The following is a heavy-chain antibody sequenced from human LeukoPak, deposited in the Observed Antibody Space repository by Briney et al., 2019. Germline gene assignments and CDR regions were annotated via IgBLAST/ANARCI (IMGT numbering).Heavy chain of an antibody. V-gene: IGHV3-30*04. Sequence: GRSLRLSCAASGFTFSSYAMHWVRQAPGKGLEWVAVISYDGSNKYYADSVKGRFTISRDNSKNTLYLQMNSLRAEDTAVYYCVRGWDILTGYYGRHFDYWGQGTLVTVSS. D-gene: IGHD3-9*01. CDR3: VRGWDILTGYYGRHFDY. CDR1: GFTFSSYA. J-gene: IGHJ4*02. CDR2: ISYDGSNK.